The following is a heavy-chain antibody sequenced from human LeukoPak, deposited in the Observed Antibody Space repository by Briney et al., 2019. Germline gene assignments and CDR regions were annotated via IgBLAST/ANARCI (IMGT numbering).Heavy chain of an antibody. D-gene: IGHD6-19*01. CDR1: GGSFSDYY. V-gene: IGHV4-34*01. CDR2: IKHNGDT. CDR3: ARGWSGAVAGN. J-gene: IGHJ4*02. Sequence: SETLSLTCAVYGGSFSDYYWSWIRQPPGKGLEWIGEIKHNGDTNYNPSLKTRVTISADTSKDQFSLKLTSVTAADTAVYYCARGWSGAVAGNWGQGTLVTASS.